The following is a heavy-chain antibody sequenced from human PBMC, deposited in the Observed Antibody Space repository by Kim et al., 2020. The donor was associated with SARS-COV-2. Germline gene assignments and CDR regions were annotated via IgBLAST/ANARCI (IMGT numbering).Heavy chain of an antibody. CDR3: ARSDWLDP. CDR2: GEGDVKTA. Sequence: GGSLRLSCAVFGVSVSDTWMYWVRQVPGKGLTWVSRGEGDVKTATYAHSVQGRFTISRDYAKNTLYLEMNSLRVEDTAVYYCARSDWLDPWGQGTLVTVSS. V-gene: IGHV3-74*01. J-gene: IGHJ5*02. CDR1: GVSVSDTW.